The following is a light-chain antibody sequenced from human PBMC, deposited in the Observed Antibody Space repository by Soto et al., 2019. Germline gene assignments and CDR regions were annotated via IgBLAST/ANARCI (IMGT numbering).Light chain of an antibody. CDR1: QSVSSY. J-gene: IGKJ3*01. Sequence: EIVLTQSPATLSLSPGERATLSCRASQSVSSYLAWYEQKPGQAPRLLIYDASNTATGIPARFSGSGSGTDFTLTISSLEPEDFGVYYCQQRSNFFGPGTKVDIK. CDR3: QQRSNF. CDR2: DAS. V-gene: IGKV3-11*01.